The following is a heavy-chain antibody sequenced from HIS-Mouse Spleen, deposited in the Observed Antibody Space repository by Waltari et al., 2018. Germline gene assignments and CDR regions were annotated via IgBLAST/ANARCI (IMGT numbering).Heavy chain of an antibody. CDR1: GFSLSTSGMC. D-gene: IGHD7-27*01. CDR3: ARITGDPEDYYFDY. Sequence: QVTLRESGPALVKPTQTLTLTCTFSGFSLSTSGMCVSWIRQPPGKALEWLAPIDWDDDKYYSTALKTRLTISKDTSKNQVVRKMTNMDPVDTATYYCARITGDPEDYYFDYWGQGTLVTVSS. CDR2: IDWDDDK. J-gene: IGHJ4*02. V-gene: IGHV2-70*01.